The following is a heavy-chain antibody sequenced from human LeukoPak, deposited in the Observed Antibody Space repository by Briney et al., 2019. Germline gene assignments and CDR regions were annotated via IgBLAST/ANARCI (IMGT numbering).Heavy chain of an antibody. CDR2: IYGGGST. Sequence: GGSLRLSCAATGLSVSSNFMSWVRQAPGKGLEWVSVIYGGGSTYYADSVKGRFTISRDSPKNTLYLQMDSLRVEDTAVYYCASWPVGWYGEDSWGQGTLVTVSS. CDR3: ASWPVGWYGEDS. J-gene: IGHJ4*02. D-gene: IGHD6-19*01. CDR1: GLSVSSNF. V-gene: IGHV3-53*01.